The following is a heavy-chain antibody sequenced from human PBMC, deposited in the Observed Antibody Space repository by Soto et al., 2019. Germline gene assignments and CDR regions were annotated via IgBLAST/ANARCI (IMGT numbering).Heavy chain of an antibody. CDR3: ARDTITAVVRYFDWLAAFDI. J-gene: IGHJ3*02. Sequence: GGSLRLSCAASGFTFSSCSMNWVRQAPGKGLEWVSYISSSSSTIYYADSVKGRFTISRDNAKNSLYLQMNSLRAEDTSVYYCARDTITAVVRYFDWLAAFDIWGQGTMVTVSS. V-gene: IGHV3-48*01. D-gene: IGHD3-9*01. CDR2: ISSSSSTI. CDR1: GFTFSSCS.